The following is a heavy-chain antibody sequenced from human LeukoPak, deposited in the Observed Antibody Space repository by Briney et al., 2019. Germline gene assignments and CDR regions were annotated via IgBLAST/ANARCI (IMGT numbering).Heavy chain of an antibody. D-gene: IGHD6-19*01. CDR1: GFTFSTYS. V-gene: IGHV3-21*01. Sequence: GGSLRLSCAASGFTFSTYSMNWVRQAPGKGLEWVSSISSGGNYIYYADSVKGRFTVSRDNARNSLFLQMNSLRAEETALYYCARAGILVAGTDWYFDLWGRGTLVTVSS. J-gene: IGHJ2*01. CDR2: ISSGGNYI. CDR3: ARAGILVAGTDWYFDL.